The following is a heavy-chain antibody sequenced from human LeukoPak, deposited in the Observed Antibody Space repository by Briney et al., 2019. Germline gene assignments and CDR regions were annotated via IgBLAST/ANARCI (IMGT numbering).Heavy chain of an antibody. J-gene: IGHJ4*02. V-gene: IGHV4-4*02. D-gene: IGHD6-13*01. CDR2: IYHGGST. CDR1: GGSISSSYW. CDR3: ARRPYSSIWYSLDY. Sequence: GTLPLTCAVSGGSISSSYWWSWVRQPPGKGLEWIGEIYHGGSTNYNPSLKSRVTISVDKSKNQFSLKLSSVTAADTAVYYCARRPYSSIWYSLDYWGQGTLVTVSS.